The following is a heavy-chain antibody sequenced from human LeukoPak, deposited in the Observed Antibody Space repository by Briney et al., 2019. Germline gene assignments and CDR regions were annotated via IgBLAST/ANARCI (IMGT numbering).Heavy chain of an antibody. V-gene: IGHV4-34*01. D-gene: IGHD2-2*01. CDR2: INHSGST. Sequence: SETLSLTCAVYGGSYSGYYWSWIRQPPGKGLEWIGEINHSGSTNYNPSLKSRVTISVDTSKNQFSLKLSSVTAADTAVYYCARLVYQLLTNWFDPWGQGTLVTVSS. J-gene: IGHJ5*02. CDR3: ARLVYQLLTNWFDP. CDR1: GGSYSGYY.